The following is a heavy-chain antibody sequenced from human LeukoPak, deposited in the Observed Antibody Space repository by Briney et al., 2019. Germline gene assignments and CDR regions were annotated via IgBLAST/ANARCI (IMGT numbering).Heavy chain of an antibody. CDR3: ARGGSYFDY. V-gene: IGHV3-30*03. CDR1: GFTFNNYG. D-gene: IGHD1-26*01. Sequence: PGGSLRLSCAASGFTFNNYGMSWVRQAPGKGLEWVAVISYDGSNKYYADSVKGRFTISRDNSKNTLYLQMNSLRAEDTAVYYCARGGSYFDYWGQGTLVTVSS. CDR2: ISYDGSNK. J-gene: IGHJ4*02.